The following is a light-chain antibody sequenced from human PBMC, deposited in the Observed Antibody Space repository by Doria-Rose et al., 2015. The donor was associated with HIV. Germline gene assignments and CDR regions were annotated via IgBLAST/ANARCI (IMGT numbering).Light chain of an antibody. Sequence: TQSPGTLSLSPGERATLSCRASQSFSSTYLAWYQQKPGQAPSLLIYDRSTRATSIPDRFSASGSGTDFTLTINRLEPEDFALYYCHQYGTSWTFGQGAKVEI. CDR2: DRS. V-gene: IGKV3-20*01. J-gene: IGKJ1*01. CDR3: HQYGTSWT. CDR1: QSFSSTY.